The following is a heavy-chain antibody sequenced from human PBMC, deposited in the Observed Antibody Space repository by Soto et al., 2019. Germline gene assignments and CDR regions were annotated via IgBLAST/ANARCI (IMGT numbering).Heavy chain of an antibody. CDR1: GFTFSSYA. Sequence: EVQLLESGGGLVQPGGSLRLSCAASGFTFSSYAMTWVRQAPGEGLAWVSAISGSGTNTNYAHSVKGRFTISRDKSKNTPSLQMNSLRAEDTAVYYCAKGDSIYYSCGMDVCGLGTAVTVSS. CDR2: ISGSGTNT. CDR3: AKGDSIYYSCGMDV. D-gene: IGHD4-4*01. V-gene: IGHV3-23*01. J-gene: IGHJ6*02.